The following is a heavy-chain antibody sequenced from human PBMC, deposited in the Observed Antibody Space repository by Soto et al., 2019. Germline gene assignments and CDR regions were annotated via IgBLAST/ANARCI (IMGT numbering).Heavy chain of an antibody. V-gene: IGHV3-33*01. Sequence: QVQLVESGGGVGQLGRSLRLSCAASGFTFSSYGMHWVRQAPGKGLEWVAVIWYDGSNKYYADSVKGRFTISRDNSKNTLYLQMNSLRAEDTAVYYCARDLGYCSGGSCYEGGYWGQGTLVTVSS. J-gene: IGHJ4*02. CDR1: GFTFSSYG. D-gene: IGHD2-15*01. CDR3: ARDLGYCSGGSCYEGGY. CDR2: IWYDGSNK.